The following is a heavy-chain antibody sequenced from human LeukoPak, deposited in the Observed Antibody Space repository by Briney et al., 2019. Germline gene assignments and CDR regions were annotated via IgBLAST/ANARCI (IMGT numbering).Heavy chain of an antibody. CDR1: GGTFSSYA. V-gene: IGHV1-69*06. Sequence: SVKVSCKASGGTFSSYAISWVRQAPGQGLEWMGGIIPIFGTANYAQKFQGRVTITADKSTSIAYMELSSLRSEDTAVYYCAGGQLLSNYFDYWGQGTLVTVSS. CDR3: AGGQLLSNYFDY. CDR2: IIPIFGTA. D-gene: IGHD2-2*01. J-gene: IGHJ4*02.